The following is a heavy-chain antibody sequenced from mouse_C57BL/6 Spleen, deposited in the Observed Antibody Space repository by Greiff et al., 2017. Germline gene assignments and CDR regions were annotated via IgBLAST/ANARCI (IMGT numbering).Heavy chain of an antibody. J-gene: IGHJ1*03. D-gene: IGHD1-1*01. V-gene: IGHV2-5*01. CDR2: LWRGGST. Sequence: QVQLQQSGPGLVQPSQSLSITCTVSGFLLTSYGVHWVRQSPGKGLEWLGVLWRGGSTDYNAAFMSRLSITKDNSKSQVFFKMNSLQADDTAIYYCAKGLDYYGTFDVWGTGTTVTVSS. CDR1: GFLLTSYG. CDR3: AKGLDYYGTFDV.